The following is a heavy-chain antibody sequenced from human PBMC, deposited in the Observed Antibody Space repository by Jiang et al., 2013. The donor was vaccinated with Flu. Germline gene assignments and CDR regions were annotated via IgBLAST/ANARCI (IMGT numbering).Heavy chain of an antibody. CDR3: ARDLAFPMVRGVSAVDAFDI. D-gene: IGHD3-10*01. CDR1: GYTFTSYG. CDR2: ISAYNGNT. J-gene: IGHJ3*02. V-gene: IGHV1-18*01. Sequence: SCKASGYTFTSYGISWVRQAPGQGLEWMGWISAYNGNTNYAQKLQGRVTMTTDTSTSTAYMELRSLRSDDTAVYYCARDLAFPMVRGVSAVDAFDIWGQGTMVTVSS.